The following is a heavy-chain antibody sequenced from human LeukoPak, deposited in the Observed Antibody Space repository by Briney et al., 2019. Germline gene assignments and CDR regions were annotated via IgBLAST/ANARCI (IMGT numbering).Heavy chain of an antibody. J-gene: IGHJ4*02. CDR2: ISYDGSNK. D-gene: IGHD3-10*01. CDR1: GFTFSSYG. Sequence: GSLRLSCAASGFTFSSYGMHWVRQAPGKGLEWVAVISYDGSNKYYADSVKGRFTISRDNSKNTLYLQMNSLRAEDTALYYCAKDASGIRGEFDYWGQGTLVTASS. V-gene: IGHV3-30*18. CDR3: AKDASGIRGEFDY.